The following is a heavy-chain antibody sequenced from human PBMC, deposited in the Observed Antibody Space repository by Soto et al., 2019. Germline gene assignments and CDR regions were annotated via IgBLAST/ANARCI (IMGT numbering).Heavy chain of an antibody. CDR1: GYTFTSYD. Sequence: QVPLVQSGAEVKKPGASVKVSCKASGYTFTSYDINWVRQATGQGLEWMGWMNPNSGNTGYAQKFQGRVTMTRNTSISTAYMELSSLRSEDTAVYYCARGQLLWFGESNWFDPWGQGTLVTVSS. J-gene: IGHJ5*02. V-gene: IGHV1-8*01. CDR2: MNPNSGNT. D-gene: IGHD3-10*01. CDR3: ARGQLLWFGESNWFDP.